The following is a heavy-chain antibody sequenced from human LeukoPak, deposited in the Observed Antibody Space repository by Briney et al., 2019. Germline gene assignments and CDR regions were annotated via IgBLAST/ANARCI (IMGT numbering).Heavy chain of an antibody. CDR1: GFTFSDYY. J-gene: IGHJ4*02. V-gene: IGHV3-11*06. CDR3: ARPDPHVDY. Sequence: GGSLRLSCAASGFTFSDYYMSWIRQAPGKGLEWVSCISSSSSFTNYADSVKGRFTISRDNAKNSLYLQMNSLRAEDTAVYYCARPDPHVDYWGQGTLVTVSS. CDR2: ISSSSSFT.